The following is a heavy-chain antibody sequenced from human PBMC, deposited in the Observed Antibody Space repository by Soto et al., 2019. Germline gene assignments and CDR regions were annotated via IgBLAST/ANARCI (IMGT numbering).Heavy chain of an antibody. V-gene: IGHV1-18*01. CDR2: ISTYNDDT. CDR1: GYTITTYG. Sequence: QVQLVQSGAEVKKPGASVKVSCKASGYTITTYGISWVRRAPGQGLEWMGWISTYNDDTVYAQSLQGRVTLTTDTSTSTDYMELRSLTSDDTAVYYCAREYCSGTSCYGGDYWGQGTLVTVSS. CDR3: AREYCSGTSCYGGDY. D-gene: IGHD2-2*01. J-gene: IGHJ4*02.